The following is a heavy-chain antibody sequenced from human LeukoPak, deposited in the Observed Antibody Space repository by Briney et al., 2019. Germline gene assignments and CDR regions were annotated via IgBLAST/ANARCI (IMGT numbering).Heavy chain of an antibody. D-gene: IGHD6-13*01. Sequence: GGSLRLSCAASGFTFNSNGMHWVRRAPGKGLEWVAFIRYDGNTKYYADSVKGRFTISRDNSKNTPYLQMNSLRGDDTAVYYCVKDCPGDSSPEGVCHYYMDVWGKGTTVTVSS. CDR3: VKDCPGDSSPEGVCHYYMDV. J-gene: IGHJ6*03. CDR2: IRYDGNTK. CDR1: GFTFNSNG. V-gene: IGHV3-30*02.